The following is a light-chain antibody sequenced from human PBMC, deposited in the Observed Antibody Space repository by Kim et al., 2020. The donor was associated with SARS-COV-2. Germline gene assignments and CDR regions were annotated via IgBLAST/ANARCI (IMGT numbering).Light chain of an antibody. CDR2: GAS. J-gene: IGKJ2*01. CDR3: QQYGTLPYT. Sequence: PGERATLSCRASHSVASRYLAWYQLKPGQAPRLLIFGASSWAAGVPDRFTGSGSGTDFTLTISSLEPEDFAMYYCQQYGTLPYTFGQGTKLEI. CDR1: HSVASRY. V-gene: IGKV3-20*01.